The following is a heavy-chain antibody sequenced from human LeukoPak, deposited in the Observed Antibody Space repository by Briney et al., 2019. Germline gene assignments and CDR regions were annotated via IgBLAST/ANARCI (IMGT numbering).Heavy chain of an antibody. CDR3: ARERGRGRDSPWFDY. CDR2: IYSDGST. D-gene: IGHD1-26*01. Sequence: VGSLQLSCAASGFVVSSDCMSWGRQAPEEGRELITVIYSDGSTYYADSVKGRFTISRDNSKNTLDLQMTGLRAEDTAVYYCARERGRGRDSPWFDYWGQGTLVTVSS. CDR1: GFVVSSDC. J-gene: IGHJ4*02. V-gene: IGHV3-53*01.